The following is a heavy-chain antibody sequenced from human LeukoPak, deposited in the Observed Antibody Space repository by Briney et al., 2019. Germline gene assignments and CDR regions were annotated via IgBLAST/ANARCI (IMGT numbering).Heavy chain of an antibody. Sequence: GGSLRLSCAASGFTFSSYSMNWVRQAPGKGLGWVSYISSSSSTIYYADSVKGRFSISRDNGKNSLYLQLNSLRVEDTGIYYCAREGHTYGSDYWGQGTLVTVSS. CDR2: ISSSSSTI. V-gene: IGHV3-48*04. CDR1: GFTFSSYS. CDR3: AREGHTYGSDY. J-gene: IGHJ4*02. D-gene: IGHD5-24*01.